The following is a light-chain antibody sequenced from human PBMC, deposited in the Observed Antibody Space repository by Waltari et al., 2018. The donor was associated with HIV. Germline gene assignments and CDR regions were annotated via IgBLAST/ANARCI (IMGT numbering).Light chain of an antibody. Sequence: QSALTQPRSVSGSPGPSVTISCTGTSSDVGGYNYISWYQQHPGKAPKLMIYDGSTRPAGVPECFSGSQSGNTASLTISGLQAEDEAEYYCCSYAGSYTVYVCGTGTKVTVL. CDR1: SSDVGGYNY. CDR3: CSYAGSYTVYV. V-gene: IGLV2-11*01. CDR2: DGS. J-gene: IGLJ1*01.